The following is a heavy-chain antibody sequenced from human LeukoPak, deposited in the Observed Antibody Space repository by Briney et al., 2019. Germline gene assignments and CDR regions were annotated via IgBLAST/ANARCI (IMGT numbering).Heavy chain of an antibody. CDR2: IYYSGST. CDR3: ARVVLPPGGAFDI. J-gene: IGHJ3*02. Sequence: SETLSLTCTVSGGSISSYYWSWIRQPPGKGLEWIGYIYYSGSTNYNPPLKSRVAISVDTSKNQFSLKLSSVTAADTAVYYCARVVLPPGGAFDIWGQGTMVTVSS. CDR1: GGSISSYY. D-gene: IGHD6-13*01. V-gene: IGHV4-59*01.